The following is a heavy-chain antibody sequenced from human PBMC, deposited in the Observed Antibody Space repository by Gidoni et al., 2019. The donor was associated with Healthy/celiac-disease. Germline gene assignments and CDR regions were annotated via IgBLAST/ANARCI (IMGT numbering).Heavy chain of an antibody. CDR2: ISWNSGSI. J-gene: IGHJ6*02. V-gene: IGHV3-9*01. CDR1: GFTFDDYA. CDR3: AKDIGGTTYYYYYGMDV. Sequence: EVQLVESGGGVVQPGRSLRLSCAASGFTFDDYAMHWVRQAPGKGLEWVSGISWNSGSIGYADSVKGRFTISRDNAKNSLYLQMNSLIAEDTALYYCAKDIGGTTYYYYYGMDVWGQGTTVTVSS. D-gene: IGHD1-7*01.